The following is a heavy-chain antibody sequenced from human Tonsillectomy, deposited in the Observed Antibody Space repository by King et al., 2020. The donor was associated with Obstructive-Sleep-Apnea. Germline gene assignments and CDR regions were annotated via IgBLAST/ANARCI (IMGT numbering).Heavy chain of an antibody. J-gene: IGHJ6*02. CDR3: ARDSPLRTGNYYGMDV. D-gene: IGHD3/OR15-3a*01. Sequence: VQLVESGGGVVQPGRSLRLSCAASGFTFSGFGMHWVRQAPGKGLEWVAFIWYDGSNKHYGDSVKGRFTISRDNSKNTLYLQMNSLRAEDTAVYYCARDSPLRTGNYYGMDVWGQGTTVTVS. V-gene: IGHV3-33*01. CDR2: IWYDGSNK. CDR1: GFTFSGFG.